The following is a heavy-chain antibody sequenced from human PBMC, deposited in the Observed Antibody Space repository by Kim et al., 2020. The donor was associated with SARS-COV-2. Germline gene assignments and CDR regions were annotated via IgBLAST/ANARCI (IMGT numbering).Heavy chain of an antibody. CDR2: IKQDGSEK. V-gene: IGHV3-7*03. CDR3: ARDFPYCSSTSCYMGGMDV. Sequence: GGSLRLSCAASGFTFSSYWMSWVRQAPGKGLEWVANIKQDGSEKYYVDSVKGRFTISRDNAKNSLYLQMNSLRAEDTAVYYCARDFPYCSSTSCYMGGMDVWGQGTTVTVSS. D-gene: IGHD2-2*02. CDR1: GFTFSSYW. J-gene: IGHJ6*02.